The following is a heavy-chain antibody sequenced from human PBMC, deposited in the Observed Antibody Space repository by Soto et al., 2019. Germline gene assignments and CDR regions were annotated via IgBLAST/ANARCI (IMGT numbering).Heavy chain of an antibody. Sequence: LSLTCTVSGGSISSYYWSWIRQPPGKGLEWIGYIYYSGSTNYNPSLKSRVTISVDTSKNQCSLKLSSVTAAATAVYYCAREGLGYFSSTSCYRRAYYYYGMDFWGQGTTVTVSS. J-gene: IGHJ6*02. D-gene: IGHD2-2*02. CDR1: GGSISSYY. CDR2: IYYSGST. V-gene: IGHV4-59*01. CDR3: AREGLGYFSSTSCYRRAYYYYGMDF.